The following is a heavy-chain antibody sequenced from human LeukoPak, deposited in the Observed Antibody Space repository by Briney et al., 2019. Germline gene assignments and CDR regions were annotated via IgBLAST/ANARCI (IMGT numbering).Heavy chain of an antibody. J-gene: IGHJ6*02. CDR2: MNPNRGNT. CDR3: ARDFPYYDILTGYRNYYYGMDV. Sequence: GASVNVSCKASGYTFTSYDINWVRQATGQGLEWMGWMNPNRGNTVYAQKFQGRVTITRNTSISTAYMELSSLRSEDTAVYYCARDFPYYDILTGYRNYYYGMDVWGQGTTVTVSS. D-gene: IGHD3-9*01. CDR1: GYTFTSYD. V-gene: IGHV1-8*01.